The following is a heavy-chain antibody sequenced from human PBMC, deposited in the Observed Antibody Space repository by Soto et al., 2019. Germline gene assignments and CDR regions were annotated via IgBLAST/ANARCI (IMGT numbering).Heavy chain of an antibody. Sequence: PGGSLRLSCAASGFTFDDYAMHWVRQAPGKGLEWVSGISWNSGSIGYADSVKGRFTISRDNAKNTLYLQMNSLRAEDTAVYYCAKVRSGGIKNRGALYWGQGTLVSVSS. J-gene: IGHJ4*02. V-gene: IGHV3-9*01. CDR2: ISWNSGSI. CDR3: AKVRSGGIKNRGALY. D-gene: IGHD1-26*01. CDR1: GFTFDDYA.